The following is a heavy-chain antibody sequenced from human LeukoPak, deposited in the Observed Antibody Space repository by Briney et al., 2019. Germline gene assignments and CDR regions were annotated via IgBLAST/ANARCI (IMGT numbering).Heavy chain of an antibody. D-gene: IGHD3-22*01. CDR1: GFTFNSYS. CDR3: ASRGFDSSGYYYFHY. J-gene: IGHJ4*02. CDR2: ISYDGNKE. V-gene: IGHV3-30-3*01. Sequence: GRSLRLSCAASGFTFNSYSMHWVRQAPGKGLEWVAVISYDGNKEYYTDSVKGRFTISRDNSKNTLYLQMNSLRTDHTAVYYCASRGFDSSGYYYFHYWGQGNLVTVSS.